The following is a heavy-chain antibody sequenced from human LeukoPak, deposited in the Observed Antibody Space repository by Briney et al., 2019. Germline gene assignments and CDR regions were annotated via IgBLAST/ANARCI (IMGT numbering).Heavy chain of an antibody. CDR3: AKFLVGYDYVWGSYLDY. V-gene: IGHV1-2*02. D-gene: IGHD3-16*02. Sequence: ASVKVSCKASGYTFTGYYMHWVRQAPGQGLEWMGWINPNSGGTNYAQKFQGRVTMTRDTSISTAYMELSRLRSDDTAVYYCAKFLVGYDYVWGSYLDYWGQGTLVTVSS. CDR1: GYTFTGYY. J-gene: IGHJ4*02. CDR2: INPNSGGT.